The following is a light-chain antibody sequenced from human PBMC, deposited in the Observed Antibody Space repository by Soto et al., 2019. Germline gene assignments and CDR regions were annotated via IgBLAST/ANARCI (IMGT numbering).Light chain of an antibody. CDR1: QNVNSNY. CDR2: GAS. J-gene: IGKJ2*01. CDR3: QQYGNSPGT. V-gene: IGKV3-20*01. Sequence: DIVLTQSPGTLPLSPGERATLSCRASQNVNSNYLAWYQQKPGQAPRLLIRGASSRATGIPDRFSGSGSGTAFTLTISRLEPEDFAVYYGQQYGNSPGTFGQGTKLEIK.